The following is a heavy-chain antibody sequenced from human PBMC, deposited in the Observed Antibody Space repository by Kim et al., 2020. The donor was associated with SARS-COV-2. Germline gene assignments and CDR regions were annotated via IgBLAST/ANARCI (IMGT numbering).Heavy chain of an antibody. D-gene: IGHD3-9*01. CDR1: GFSFDDYA. CDR3: GKDRRHILTGSYFIDY. V-gene: IGHV3-43*02. CDR2: ISGDGGST. J-gene: IGHJ4*02. Sequence: GGSLRLSCAASGFSFDDYAMHWVRQVPEKGLEWVSLISGDGGSTYYADSVKGRFTISRDNSKNSLYLQMNSLRTEDTALYYCGKDRRHILTGSYFIDYWGQGSLVTVSS.